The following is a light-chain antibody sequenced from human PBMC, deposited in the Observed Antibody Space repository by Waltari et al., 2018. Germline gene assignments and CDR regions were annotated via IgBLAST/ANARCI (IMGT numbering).Light chain of an antibody. CDR1: QSVSSN. CDR2: GAS. Sequence: EIVMTQSPATLSVSPGERATLSCRASQSVSSNLAWYQQKPGQAPRLLIYGASTRATGIPARFSGSWSGTEFTLTISSLQSEDFAVYYCQQYNNWLYTFGQGTKLEIK. V-gene: IGKV3-15*01. J-gene: IGKJ2*01. CDR3: QQYNNWLYT.